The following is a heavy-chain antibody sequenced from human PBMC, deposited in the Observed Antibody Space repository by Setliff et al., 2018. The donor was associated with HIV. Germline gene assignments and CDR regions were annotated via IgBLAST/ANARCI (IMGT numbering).Heavy chain of an antibody. J-gene: IGHJ3*02. D-gene: IGHD6-13*01. V-gene: IGHV1-69*13. CDR2: IIPIFGTA. CDR3: AHVAVEGIAAAGAFDI. CDR1: GGTFSSYA. Sequence: SVKVSCKASGGTFSSYAISWVRQAPGQGLEWMGGIIPIFGTANYAQKFQGRVTITADESTSTAYMELSSLRPDDAAIYFCAHVAVEGIAAAGAFDIWGQGTMVTVSS.